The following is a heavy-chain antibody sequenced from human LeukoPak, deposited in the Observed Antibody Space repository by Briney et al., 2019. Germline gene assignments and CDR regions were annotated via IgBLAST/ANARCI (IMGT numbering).Heavy chain of an antibody. J-gene: IGHJ4*02. V-gene: IGHV4-39*01. CDR2: IYYSGST. CDR1: GGSISSSSYY. D-gene: IGHD3-3*01. CDR3: ARLLRFLSPPNQGGGY. Sequence: PSETLSLTCTVSGGSISSSSYYWGWIRQPPGKGLEWIGSIYYSGSTYYNPSLKSRVTISVDTSKNQFSLKLSSVTAADTAVYYCARLLRFLSPPNQGGGYWGQGTLVTVSS.